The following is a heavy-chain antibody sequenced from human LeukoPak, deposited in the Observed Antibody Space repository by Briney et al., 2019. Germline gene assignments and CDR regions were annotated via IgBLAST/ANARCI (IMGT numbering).Heavy chain of an antibody. CDR2: ISAYNGNT. V-gene: IGHV1-18*01. Sequence: ASVKVSCKASGHTFTSYGISWVRQAPGQGLEWMGWISAYNGNTNYAQKLQGRVTMTTDTSTSTAYMELRSLRSDDTAVYYCASMGLPNDAFDIWGQGTMVTVSS. CDR3: ASMGLPNDAFDI. J-gene: IGHJ3*02. D-gene: IGHD4/OR15-4a*01. CDR1: GHTFTSYG.